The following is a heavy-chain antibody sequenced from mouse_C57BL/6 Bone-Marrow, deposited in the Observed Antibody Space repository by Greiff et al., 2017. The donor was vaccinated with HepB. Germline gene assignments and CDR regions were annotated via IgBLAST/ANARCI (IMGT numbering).Heavy chain of an antibody. D-gene: IGHD1-1*01. V-gene: IGHV1-69*01. CDR3: ARSGVTTGDY. CDR2: IDPSDSYT. J-gene: IGHJ2*01. CDR1: GYTFTSYW. Sequence: QVQLQQPGAELVMPGASVKLSCKASGYTFTSYWMHWVKQRPGQGLEWIGEIDPSDSYTNYNQKFKGKSTLTVDKSSSTAYMQLSSLTSEDSAVYYCARSGVTTGDYWGQGTTLTVSS.